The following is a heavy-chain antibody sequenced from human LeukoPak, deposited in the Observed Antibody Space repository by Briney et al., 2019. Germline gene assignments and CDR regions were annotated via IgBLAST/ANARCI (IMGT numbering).Heavy chain of an antibody. CDR2: INPNSGGT. D-gene: IGHD2-21*02. Sequence: ASVKVSCKASGYTFTGYYMHWVRQAPGQGLEWMGWINPNSGGTNYAQKFQGRVTMTRDTSISTAYMELSSLRSEDTAVYYCARSRSKGSVVVTFFDLWGRGTLVTVSS. V-gene: IGHV1-2*02. J-gene: IGHJ2*01. CDR1: GYTFTGYY. CDR3: ARSRSKGSVVVTFFDL.